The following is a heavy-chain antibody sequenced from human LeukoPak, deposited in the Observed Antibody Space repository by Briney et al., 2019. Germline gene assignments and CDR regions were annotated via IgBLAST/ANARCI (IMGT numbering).Heavy chain of an antibody. CDR1: GYSFTSYW. J-gene: IGHJ6*03. D-gene: IGHD5-24*01. Sequence: GESLKISCKGSGYSFTSYWIGWVRQMPGKGLEWMGIIYPGDSDTRYSPSFQGQVTISADKSISTAYLQWSSLKASDTAMYYCARLVGRWLQSGNYYYYYMDVWGKGTAVTVSS. CDR2: IYPGDSDT. V-gene: IGHV5-51*01. CDR3: ARLVGRWLQSGNYYYYYMDV.